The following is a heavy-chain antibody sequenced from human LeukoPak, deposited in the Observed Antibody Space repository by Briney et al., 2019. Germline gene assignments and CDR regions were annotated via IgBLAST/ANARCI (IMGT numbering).Heavy chain of an antibody. V-gene: IGHV3-74*01. D-gene: IGHD6-19*01. CDR1: GFTFSSYW. Sequence: GGSLRLSCAASGFTFSSYWMHWVRQAPGKGLVWVSRINSDGSSTSYADSVKGRFTISRDNSKSTLYLQLNSLRAEDTAVYYCAKPISGGLAVTADWFDPWGQGTLVTVSS. CDR3: AKPISGGLAVTADWFDP. J-gene: IGHJ5*02. CDR2: INSDGSST.